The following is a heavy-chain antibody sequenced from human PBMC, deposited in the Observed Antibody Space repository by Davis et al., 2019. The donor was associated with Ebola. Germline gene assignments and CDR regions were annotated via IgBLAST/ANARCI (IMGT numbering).Heavy chain of an antibody. CDR3: AKAPTRRGAFDI. CDR2: ISWNSGSI. J-gene: IGHJ3*02. CDR1: GFTFDDYA. V-gene: IGHV3-9*01. Sequence: PGGSLRLSCAASGFTFDDYAMHWVRQAPGKGLEWVSGISWNSGSIGYADSVKGRFTISRDNAKNSLYLQMNSLRAEDTALYYCAKAPTRRGAFDIWGQGTMVTVSS.